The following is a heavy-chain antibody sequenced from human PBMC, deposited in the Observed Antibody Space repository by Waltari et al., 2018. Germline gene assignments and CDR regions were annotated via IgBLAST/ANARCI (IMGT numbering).Heavy chain of an antibody. Sequence: QVQLQQWGAGLLKPSETLSLTCAVYGGSFSGYYWSWIRQPPGKGLEWIGEINHSGSTTYNPSLKSRVTISVDTSKNQFSLKLSSVTAADTAVYYCARGARVAARTYYYYGMDVWGQGTTVTVSS. D-gene: IGHD6-6*01. CDR2: INHSGST. V-gene: IGHV4-34*01. CDR3: ARGARVAARTYYYYGMDV. J-gene: IGHJ6*02. CDR1: GGSFSGYY.